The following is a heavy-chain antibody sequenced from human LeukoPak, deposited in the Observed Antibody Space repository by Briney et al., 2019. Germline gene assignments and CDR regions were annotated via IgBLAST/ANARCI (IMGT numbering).Heavy chain of an antibody. J-gene: IGHJ4*02. CDR1: GFTFSSYA. V-gene: IGHV3-23*01. Sequence: GGSLRLSCAASGFTFSSYAMSWVRQAPGKGLEWVSAISGSGGSTYYADSVKGRFTISGDNSKNTLYLQMNSLRAEDTAVYYCATAGGSIAVAPRIYFDYWGQGTLVTVSS. CDR3: ATAGGSIAVAPRIYFDY. D-gene: IGHD6-19*01. CDR2: ISGSGGST.